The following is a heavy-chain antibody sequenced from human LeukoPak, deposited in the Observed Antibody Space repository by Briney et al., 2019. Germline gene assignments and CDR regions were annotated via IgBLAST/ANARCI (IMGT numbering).Heavy chain of an antibody. D-gene: IGHD2/OR15-2a*01. J-gene: IGHJ3*01. CDR2: ISATGSTT. CDR3: AKDSQSVAFFLDDAFDL. Sequence: QPGGSLRLSCAASGFTFSSYAMSGVRQTPGKGLEWLSVISATGSTTYYADSVRGRFTISRDNSKNTLYLQMNSLRVEDTAVYYCAKDSQSVAFFLDDAFDLWGQGTIVTVSA. CDR1: GFTFSSYA. V-gene: IGHV3-23*01.